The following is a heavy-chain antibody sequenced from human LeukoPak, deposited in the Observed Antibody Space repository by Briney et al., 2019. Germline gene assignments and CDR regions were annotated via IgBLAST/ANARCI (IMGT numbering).Heavy chain of an antibody. Sequence: GGSLRLSCAASGFTFSSYSMNWVRQAPGKGLEWVSYISSSSSTIYYADSVKGRFTISRGNAKNSLYLQMNSLRAEDTAIYYCARSPVYSYDHPYYFDYWGQGTLVTVSS. J-gene: IGHJ4*02. V-gene: IGHV3-48*04. CDR1: GFTFSSYS. CDR3: ARSPVYSYDHPYYFDY. CDR2: ISSSSSTI. D-gene: IGHD5-18*01.